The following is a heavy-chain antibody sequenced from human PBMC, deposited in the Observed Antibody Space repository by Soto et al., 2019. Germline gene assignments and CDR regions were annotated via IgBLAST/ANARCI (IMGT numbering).Heavy chain of an antibody. J-gene: IGHJ4*02. Sequence: QVQLVESGGGVVQPGRSLRLSCAASGFTFSSYGMHWVRQAPGKGLEWVAVIWYDGSNKYYADSVKGRFTISRDNSKNTLYLQMNSLRAEDTAVYYCAKEYRKAHSIAARRNNFDYWGQGTLVTVSS. CDR1: GFTFSSYG. V-gene: IGHV3-33*06. CDR3: AKEYRKAHSIAARRNNFDY. CDR2: IWYDGSNK. D-gene: IGHD6-6*01.